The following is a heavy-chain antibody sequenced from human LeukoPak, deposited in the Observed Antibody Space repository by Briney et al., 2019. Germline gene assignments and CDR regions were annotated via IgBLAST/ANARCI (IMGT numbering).Heavy chain of an antibody. D-gene: IGHD2-2*01. CDR1: GFTFSSYA. J-gene: IGHJ3*02. CDR3: AKDPRYCSSTSCFGI. CDR2: ISGSGGST. V-gene: IGHV3-23*01. Sequence: GGSLRLSCAASGFTFSSYAMSWVRQAPGKGLEWVSAISGSGGSTCYADSVKGRFTISRDNSKNTLYLQMNSLRAEDTAVYYCAKDPRYCSSTSCFGIWGQGTMVTVSS.